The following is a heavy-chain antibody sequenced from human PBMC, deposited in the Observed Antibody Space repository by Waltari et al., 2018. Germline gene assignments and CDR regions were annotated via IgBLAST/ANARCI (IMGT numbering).Heavy chain of an antibody. CDR2: INHAGNK. Sequence: QVQLQQWGAGLLQPSETLSLPCAVYGGSFSGYYWGWLRQSPGKGLEWIGEINHAGNKNYNPSLRSRVTMLVDTSRSQFSLKLSSMTAADTALYYCVRLEDCTGPGGNCYSGDSFALDVWGQGTTVTVSS. J-gene: IGHJ6*02. CDR3: VRLEDCTGPGGNCYSGDSFALDV. CDR1: GGSFSGYY. D-gene: IGHD2-8*02. V-gene: IGHV4-34*02.